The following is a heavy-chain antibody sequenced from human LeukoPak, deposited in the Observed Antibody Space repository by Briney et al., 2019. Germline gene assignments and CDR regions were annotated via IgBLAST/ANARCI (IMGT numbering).Heavy chain of an antibody. CDR2: IWYDGNNK. D-gene: IGHD1-26*01. V-gene: IGHV3-33*01. CDR3: ARDRGSREDGMDV. CDR1: GFTFSSYG. J-gene: IGHJ6*02. Sequence: GGSLRLSCVASGFTFSSYGMHWVRLAPGKGLEWVAVIWYDGNNKYYADFVKGRFTISRDNSKNTLYLQLNSLRAEDTAVYNCARDRGSREDGMDVWGQGTTVTVSS.